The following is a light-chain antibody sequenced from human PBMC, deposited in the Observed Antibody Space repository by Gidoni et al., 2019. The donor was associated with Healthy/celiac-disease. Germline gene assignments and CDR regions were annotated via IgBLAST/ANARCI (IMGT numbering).Light chain of an antibody. J-gene: IGKJ3*01. CDR1: PSVSSSY. V-gene: IGKV3-20*01. CDR2: GAS. Sequence: ELVLTQSPGTLSLSPGERATLSCRASPSVSSSYLAWYQQKPGQAPRLLIYGASSRATGIPDRFSGSGSGTDFTLTISRLEPEDFAVYYCQQYGSSRETFXPXTKVDIK. CDR3: QQYGSSRET.